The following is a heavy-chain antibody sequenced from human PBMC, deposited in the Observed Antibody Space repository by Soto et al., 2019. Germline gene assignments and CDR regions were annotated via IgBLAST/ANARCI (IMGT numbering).Heavy chain of an antibody. CDR3: ARHSSGFGDILTADWAFDI. CDR2: IYYSGST. J-gene: IGHJ3*02. CDR1: GGSISSYY. D-gene: IGHD3-9*01. V-gene: IGHV4-59*08. Sequence: ETLSLTCTVSGGSISSYYWSWIRQPPGKGLEWIGYIYYSGSTNYNPSLKSRVTISVDTSKNQFSLKLSSVTAADTAVYYCARHSSGFGDILTADWAFDIWGQGTMVTVSS.